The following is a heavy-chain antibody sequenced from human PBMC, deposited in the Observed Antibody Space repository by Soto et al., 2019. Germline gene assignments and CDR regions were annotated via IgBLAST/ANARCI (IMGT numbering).Heavy chain of an antibody. Sequence: QPGGSLRLSCAASGFTFSSYAMSWVRQAPGKGLEWVSAISGSGGSTYYADSVKGRFTISRDNSKNTLYLQMNSLRAEDTAVYYCAKPKTRDGYNYMNYIDYRGQGTLLT. D-gene: IGHD5-12*01. CDR1: GFTFSSYA. CDR3: AKPKTRDGYNYMNYIDY. CDR2: ISGSGGST. J-gene: IGHJ4*02. V-gene: IGHV3-23*01.